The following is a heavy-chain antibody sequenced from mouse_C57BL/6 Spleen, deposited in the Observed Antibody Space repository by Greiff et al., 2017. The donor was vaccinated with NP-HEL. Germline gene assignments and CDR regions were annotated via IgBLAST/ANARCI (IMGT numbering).Heavy chain of an antibody. D-gene: IGHD2-4*01. J-gene: IGHJ4*01. Sequence: VQLKESGPGLVAPSQSLSITCTVSGFSLTSYAISWVRQPPGKGLEWLGVIWTGGGTNYNSALKSRLSISKDNSKSQVFLKMNSLQTDDTARYYCARMRFYDYDGGMDYWGQGTSVTVSS. CDR2: IWTGGGT. V-gene: IGHV2-9-1*01. CDR1: GFSLTSYA. CDR3: ARMRFYDYDGGMDY.